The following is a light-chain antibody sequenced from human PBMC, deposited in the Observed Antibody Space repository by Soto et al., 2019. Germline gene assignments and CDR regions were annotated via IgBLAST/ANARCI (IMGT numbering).Light chain of an antibody. Sequence: QSALTQPASVSGSPGQSITISCTGTTSDVGGYNYVSWYQQHPGKAPKLMIYEVNNRPSGVSNRFSGSKSGNTASLTISGLQAEDEADYYCGSYTSSRTLVFGGGTKLTVL. CDR3: GSYTSSRTLV. CDR1: TSDVGGYNY. CDR2: EVN. V-gene: IGLV2-14*01. J-gene: IGLJ2*01.